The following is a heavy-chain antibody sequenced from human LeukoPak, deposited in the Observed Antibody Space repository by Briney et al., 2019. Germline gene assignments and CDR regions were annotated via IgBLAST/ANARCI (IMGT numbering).Heavy chain of an antibody. CDR3: ARGLYDSRSEDHYYYGMDV. CDR2: IIPIFGTA. D-gene: IGHD3-22*01. CDR1: GGTFSSYA. V-gene: IGHV1-69*13. Sequence: GASVKVSCTASGGTFSSYAISWVRQAPGQGLEWMGGIIPIFGTANYAQKFQGRVTITADESTSTAYMELSSLRSEDTAVYYCARGLYDSRSEDHYYYGMDVWGQGTTVTVSS. J-gene: IGHJ6*02.